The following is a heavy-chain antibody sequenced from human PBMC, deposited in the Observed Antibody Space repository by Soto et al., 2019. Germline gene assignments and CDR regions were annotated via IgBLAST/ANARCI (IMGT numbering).Heavy chain of an antibody. Sequence: EVQLVQSGAEVKKPGESLRISCKGSGYSFTSYWISWVRQMPGKGLEWMGRIDPSDSYTNYSPSFQGHVTISADKSITTAYRQWSSRKASDTAMYYCARLPTMVREVPRNYYYYSGMDVWGQGTTVTVS. V-gene: IGHV5-10-1*01. CDR2: IDPSDSYT. CDR1: GYSFTSYW. D-gene: IGHD3-10*01. CDR3: ARLPTMVREVPRNYYYYSGMDV. J-gene: IGHJ6*02.